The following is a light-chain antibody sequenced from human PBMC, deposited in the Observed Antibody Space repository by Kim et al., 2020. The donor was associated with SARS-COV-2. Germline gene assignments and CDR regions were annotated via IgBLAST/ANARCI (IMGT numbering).Light chain of an antibody. CDR1: QSISNY. CDR3: HQKFSSSPYT. Sequence: DIQMTQSPSFLSASVRDRVTITCRASQSISNYLNWYQQKPGKAPKLLIYAASTLQSGVPSRFSGSGSGTDFTLTISSLQPEDFATYYCHQKFSSSPYTFGQGTKLEI. J-gene: IGKJ2*01. CDR2: AAS. V-gene: IGKV1-39*01.